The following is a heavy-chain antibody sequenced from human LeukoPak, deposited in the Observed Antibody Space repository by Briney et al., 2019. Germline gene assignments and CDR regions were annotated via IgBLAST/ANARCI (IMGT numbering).Heavy chain of an antibody. D-gene: IGHD3-16*01. V-gene: IGHV4-59*08. CDR1: GGSISSYY. Sequence: SETLSLTCTVSGGSISSYYWSWIRQPPGKGLEWIGYIYYSGSTNYNPSLKSRVTISVDTSKNQFSLKLSSVTAADTAVYYCARTYSRDVVIDYWGQGTLVTVSS. CDR2: IYYSGST. J-gene: IGHJ4*02. CDR3: ARTYSRDVVIDY.